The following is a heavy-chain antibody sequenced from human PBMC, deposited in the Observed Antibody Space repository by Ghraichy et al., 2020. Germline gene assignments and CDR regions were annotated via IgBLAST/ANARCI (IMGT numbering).Heavy chain of an antibody. V-gene: IGHV3-23*01. Sequence: GGSLRLSCEASEFTFSSYAMSWVRQAPGKGLEWVSGISGSGGSTYYADSVKGRFTISRDNSKNTLYLQMNSLRAEDTAVYYCAKCSSSSARGRFDYWGQGTFVTVSS. CDR2: ISGSGGST. J-gene: IGHJ4*02. CDR1: EFTFSSYA. CDR3: AKCSSSSARGRFDY. D-gene: IGHD2-2*01.